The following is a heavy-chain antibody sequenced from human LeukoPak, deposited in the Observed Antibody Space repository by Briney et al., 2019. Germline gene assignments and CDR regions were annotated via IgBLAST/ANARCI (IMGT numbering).Heavy chain of an antibody. J-gene: IGHJ6*03. V-gene: IGHV1-2*02. CDR3: ARDLWGSSSGGDYSGNYYYYYMDV. CDR2: INPKSGGT. D-gene: IGHD6-6*01. Sequence: ASVKVSCKASGYTFTGYFMHWVRQAPGQGPEWMGWINPKSGGTNYVQKFQGRVSMTRDTSTSTFFMELRRLTSDDTAVYYCARDLWGSSSGGDYSGNYYYYYMDVWGKGTTVTVSS. CDR1: GYTFTGYF.